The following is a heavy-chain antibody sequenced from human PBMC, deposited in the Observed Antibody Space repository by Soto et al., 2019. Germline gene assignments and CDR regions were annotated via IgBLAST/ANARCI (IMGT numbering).Heavy chain of an antibody. J-gene: IGHJ6*02. D-gene: IGHD4-4*01. CDR2: MNPNSGNT. Sequence: ASVKVSCKASGYTFTSYDINWVRQATGQGLEWMGWMNPNSGNTGYAQKFQGRVTMTRNTSISTAYMELRSLRSEDTAVYYCARGRSRDYSNYYYYGMDVWGQGTTVTVSS. CDR1: GYTFTSYD. CDR3: ARGRSRDYSNYYYYGMDV. V-gene: IGHV1-8*01.